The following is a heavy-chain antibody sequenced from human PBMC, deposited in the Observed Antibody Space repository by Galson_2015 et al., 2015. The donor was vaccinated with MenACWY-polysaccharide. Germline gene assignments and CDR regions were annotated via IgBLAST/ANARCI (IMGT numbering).Heavy chain of an antibody. V-gene: IGHV3-23*01. J-gene: IGHJ4*02. CDR2: ISSSGDNT. Sequence: KGLEWVSVISSSGDNTYYADSVKGRFTISRDNSKNTLFLQMNSLRVEDTALYYCAKDLRKTTAVTGRLDCWGQGTPVTVSA. D-gene: IGHD4-17*01. CDR3: AKDLRKTTAVTGRLDC.